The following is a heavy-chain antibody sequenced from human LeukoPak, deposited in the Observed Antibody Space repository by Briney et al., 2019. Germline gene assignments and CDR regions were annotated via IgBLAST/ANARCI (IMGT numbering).Heavy chain of an antibody. CDR1: GGSISSSNYY. V-gene: IGHV4-39*07. D-gene: IGHD3-10*01. J-gene: IGHJ4*02. Sequence: SETLSLTCTVSGGSISSSNYYWGWIRQPPGKGLECIGSVYYSGNTYYNPSLKSRVTISVDTSKNQFSLKLSSVTAADTAVYYCARDLVRGAFDYWGQGTLVTVSS. CDR2: VYYSGNT. CDR3: ARDLVRGAFDY.